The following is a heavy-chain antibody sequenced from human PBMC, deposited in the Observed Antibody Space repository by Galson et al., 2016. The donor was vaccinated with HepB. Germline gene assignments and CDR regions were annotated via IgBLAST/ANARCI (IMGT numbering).Heavy chain of an antibody. Sequence: LRLSCAASGFTLSGHAMHWVRQAPGKGLEWVAAISYDGNNKWYADSVKGRFTISRDNSKTTLYLEMNSLRAEDTAVYYCARKRGHSGSYYYYGLDVWGQGTTVTVSS. CDR3: ARKRGHSGSYYYYGLDV. D-gene: IGHD1-26*01. J-gene: IGHJ6*02. V-gene: IGHV3-30-3*01. CDR1: GFTLSGHA. CDR2: ISYDGNNK.